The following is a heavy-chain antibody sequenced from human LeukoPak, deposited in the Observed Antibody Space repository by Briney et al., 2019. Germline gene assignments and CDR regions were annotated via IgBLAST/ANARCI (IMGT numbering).Heavy chain of an antibody. CDR3: ARVERYSSVERSPFDL. Sequence: PGGSLRLSCAASGFTFSSYAMSWVRQAPGKGLEWVSVIYSGGSTYYADSVKGRFTISRDNSKNTLYLQMNSLRAEDTAVYYCARVERYSSVERSPFDLWGRGTLVTVSS. CDR2: IYSGGST. CDR1: GFTFSSYA. J-gene: IGHJ2*01. V-gene: IGHV3-66*01. D-gene: IGHD6-19*01.